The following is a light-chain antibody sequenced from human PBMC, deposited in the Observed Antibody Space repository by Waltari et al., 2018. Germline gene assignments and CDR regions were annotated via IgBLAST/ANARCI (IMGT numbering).Light chain of an antibody. Sequence: DIVMTQSPDSLAVSLGERATINCKSSQSVLYSSNNKNYLSCYQQKPGQPPKLLIYWASTRESGVPDRFSGSGSGTDFTLTISSLQAEDVAVYYCQQYYSTPLTFGPGTKVDIK. V-gene: IGKV4-1*01. CDR3: QQYYSTPLT. CDR2: WAS. CDR1: QSVLYSSNNKNY. J-gene: IGKJ3*01.